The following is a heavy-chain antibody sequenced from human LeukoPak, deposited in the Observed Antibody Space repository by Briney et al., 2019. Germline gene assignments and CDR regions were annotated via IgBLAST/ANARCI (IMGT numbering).Heavy chain of an antibody. J-gene: IGHJ5*02. CDR1: GGSISSSNW. Sequence: SETLSLTCAVSGGSISSSNWWSWVRQPPGKGLEWIGEINHSGSTNYNPSLKSRVTISVDTSKNQFSLKLSSVTAADTAVYYCARGQLDCSGGSCYSDWFDPWGQGTLVTVSS. CDR2: INHSGST. D-gene: IGHD2-15*01. V-gene: IGHV4-4*02. CDR3: ARGQLDCSGGSCYSDWFDP.